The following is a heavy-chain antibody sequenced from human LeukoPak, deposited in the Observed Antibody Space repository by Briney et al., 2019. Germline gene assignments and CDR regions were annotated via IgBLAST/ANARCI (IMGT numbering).Heavy chain of an antibody. CDR1: GFTFSSYG. D-gene: IGHD4-17*01. Sequence: GGSLRLSCAASGFTFSSYGMHWVRQAPGKGLEWVAVIWYDGSNKYYVDSVKGRFTISRDNSKSTLYLQMNSLRVEDTAVYYCARGLGVTTDWYFDLWGRGTLVTVSS. J-gene: IGHJ2*01. V-gene: IGHV3-33*01. CDR2: IWYDGSNK. CDR3: ARGLGVTTDWYFDL.